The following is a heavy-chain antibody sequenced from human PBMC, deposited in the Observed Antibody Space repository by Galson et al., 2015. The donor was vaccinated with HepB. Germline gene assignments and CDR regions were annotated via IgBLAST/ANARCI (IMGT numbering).Heavy chain of an antibody. Sequence: EASVKVSCKASGYTFTSYDMHWVRQAPGQGLEWMGIINPSGGSTSYAQKFQGRVTMTRDTSTSTVYMELTSLRSEDTAVYYCARPSNDITMIRARYYFDYWGQGTLVTVSS. V-gene: IGHV1-46*01. CDR2: INPSGGST. J-gene: IGHJ4*02. CDR1: GYTFTSYD. D-gene: IGHD3-10*01. CDR3: ARPSNDITMIRARYYFDY.